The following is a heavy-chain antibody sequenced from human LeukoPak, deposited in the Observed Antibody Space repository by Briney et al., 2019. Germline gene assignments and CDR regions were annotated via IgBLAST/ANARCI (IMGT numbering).Heavy chain of an antibody. J-gene: IGHJ5*02. CDR1: GYTFTSYD. CDR2: MNPNRGNT. V-gene: IGHV1-8*01. Sequence: GASVKVSCKASGYTFTSYDINWVRQATGQGLEWMGWMNPNRGNTGYAQKFQGRVTMTRNTSISTAYMELSSLRSEDTAVYYCARAGGYCSSTSCYKWFDPWGQGPLVTVSS. CDR3: ARAGGYCSSTSCYKWFDP. D-gene: IGHD2-2*02.